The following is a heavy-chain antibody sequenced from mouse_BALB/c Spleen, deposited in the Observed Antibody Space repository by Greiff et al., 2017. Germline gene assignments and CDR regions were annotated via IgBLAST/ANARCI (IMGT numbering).Heavy chain of an antibody. CDR3: ARDRGVGFAY. Sequence: EVKLVESGGGLVQPGGSLKLSCAASGFTFSSYGMSWVRQTPDKRLELVATINSNGGSTYYPDSVKGRFTISRDNAKNTLYLQMSSLKSEDTAMYYCARDRGVGFAYWGQGTLVTVSA. J-gene: IGHJ3*01. V-gene: IGHV5-6-3*01. CDR2: INSNGGST. D-gene: IGHD3-3*01. CDR1: GFTFSSYG.